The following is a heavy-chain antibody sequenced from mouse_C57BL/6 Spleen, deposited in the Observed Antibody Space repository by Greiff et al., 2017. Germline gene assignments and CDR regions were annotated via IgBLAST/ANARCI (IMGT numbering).Heavy chain of an antibody. J-gene: IGHJ3*01. CDR1: GFSFTSYA. CDR2: IWTGGGT. D-gene: IGHD2-1*01. CDR3: ARNQDGNYEGFAY. V-gene: IGHV2-9-1*01. Sequence: QVQLKESGPGLVAPSQSLSITCTVSGFSFTSYAISWVRQPPGKGLEWLGVIWTGGGTNYNSALKSRLCIRKDNSKSQVFLKMNRLQTDDTARYYCARNQDGNYEGFAYWGQGTLVTVSA.